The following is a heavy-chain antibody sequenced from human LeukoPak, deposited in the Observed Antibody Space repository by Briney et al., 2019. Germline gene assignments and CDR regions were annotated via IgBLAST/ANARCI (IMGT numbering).Heavy chain of an antibody. V-gene: IGHV3-74*01. CDR1: GFIFSNYW. J-gene: IGHJ4*02. Sequence: PGGYLRLYCAASGFIFSNYWMLWVRQAPGKGLVWVSRINSDGSSTSYADSVKGRFTISRDNAKNTLYLQMNSLRAEDTAVYYCARVRGGYYSDYWGQGTLVTVS. D-gene: IGHD3-16*01. CDR3: ARVRGGYYSDY. CDR2: INSDGSST.